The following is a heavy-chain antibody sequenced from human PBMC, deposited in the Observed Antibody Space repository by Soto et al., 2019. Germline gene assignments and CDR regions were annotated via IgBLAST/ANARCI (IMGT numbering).Heavy chain of an antibody. J-gene: IGHJ4*02. D-gene: IGHD4-17*01. V-gene: IGHV4-30-2*01. Sequence: QLQLQESGSGLVKPSQTLSLTCAVSGGSISSGGYSWSWIRQPPGKGLEWIGYIYHSGSTYYNPALKSRVTISVDRSKNQFSLKLSSVTAADTAVYYCASSQTTVTSYDYWGQGTLVTVSS. CDR2: IYHSGST. CDR1: GGSISSGGYS. CDR3: ASSQTTVTSYDY.